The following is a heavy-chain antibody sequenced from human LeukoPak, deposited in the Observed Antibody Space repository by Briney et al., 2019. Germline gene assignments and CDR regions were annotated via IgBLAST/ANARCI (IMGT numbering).Heavy chain of an antibody. D-gene: IGHD2-2*01. CDR2: ISSSSDHI. V-gene: IGHV3-21*01. Sequence: GGSLRLSCAASGSTFSSYSMNWVRQAPGKGLEWVSSISSSSDHIAYADSVKGRFTISRDNAKNALYLQVNSLRAEDTAVYYCARGVVPAAFDYWGQGTLITVSS. CDR1: GSTFSSYS. J-gene: IGHJ4*02. CDR3: ARGVVPAAFDY.